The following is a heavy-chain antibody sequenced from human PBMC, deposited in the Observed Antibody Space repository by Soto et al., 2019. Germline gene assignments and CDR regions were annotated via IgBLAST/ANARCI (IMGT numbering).Heavy chain of an antibody. CDR2: IYYSGST. J-gene: IGHJ5*02. D-gene: IGHD3-22*01. V-gene: IGHV4-39*01. CDR1: GGSISSSSYY. Sequence: PSETLSLTCTVSGGSISSSSYYWGWIRQPPGKGLEWIGSIYYSGSTYYNPSLKSRVTISVDTSKNQFSLKLSSVTAADTAVYYCARRRLNYYDSSGYYRGCWFDPWGQGTLVT. CDR3: ARRRLNYYDSSGYYRGCWFDP.